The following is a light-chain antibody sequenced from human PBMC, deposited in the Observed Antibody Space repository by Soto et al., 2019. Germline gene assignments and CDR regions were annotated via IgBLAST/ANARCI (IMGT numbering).Light chain of an antibody. CDR3: QQYGGSPYT. J-gene: IGKJ2*01. V-gene: IGKV3-20*01. CDR1: QSVRSNY. CDR2: GAS. Sequence: EIVLTQSPGTLSLSPGERATLSCRASQSVRSNYLAWYQRKPGQAPRLLIYGASTRATGIPDRFSGTGSGTDFTLTISRLEPEGFAVYYCQQYGGSPYTFGQGTKLEIK.